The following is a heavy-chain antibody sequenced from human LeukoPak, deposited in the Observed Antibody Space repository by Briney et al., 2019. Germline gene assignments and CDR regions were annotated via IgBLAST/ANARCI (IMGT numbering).Heavy chain of an antibody. J-gene: IGHJ4*02. D-gene: IGHD1-26*01. CDR3: ARDRTIGYFDY. CDR2: ISSSSSTI. Sequence: TGGSLRLSCAASGFTFSSCSMNWVRQAPGKGLEWVSYISSSSSTIYYADSVKGRFTISRDNAKNSLYLQMNSLRAEDTAVYYCARDRTIGYFDYWGQGTLVTVSS. V-gene: IGHV3-48*04. CDR1: GFTFSSCS.